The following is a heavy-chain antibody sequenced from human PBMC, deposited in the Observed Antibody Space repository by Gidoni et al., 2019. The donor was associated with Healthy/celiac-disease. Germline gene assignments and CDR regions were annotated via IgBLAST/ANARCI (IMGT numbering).Heavy chain of an antibody. Sequence: QVTLKASGPVLVKPTESLTLTCPVSGFSLSNARLGVSWIRQPPGKALEWLAHIFTNDEKSYSTSLKSRLTISKDTSKSQVVLTMTNMDPVDTATYYCARIRVATVTTWVSSGFDPWGQGTLVTVSS. D-gene: IGHD4-17*01. CDR1: GFSLSNARLG. CDR3: ARIRVATVTTWVSSGFDP. V-gene: IGHV2-26*01. J-gene: IGHJ5*02. CDR2: IFTNDEK.